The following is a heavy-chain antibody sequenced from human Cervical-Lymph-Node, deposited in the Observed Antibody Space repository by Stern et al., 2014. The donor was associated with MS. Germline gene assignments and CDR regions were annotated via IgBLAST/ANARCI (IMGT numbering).Heavy chain of an antibody. CDR1: GYTFTTYA. CDR3: SRGAIGARPRVYGFDF. J-gene: IGHJ3*01. Sequence: VQLVQSGSELKEPGASVKISCKTSGYTFTTYAMNWVRQAPGQGLEWMGWINTHTGNPTYAQGFTGRFVFSLDTSVSTAYLQIRSLRPEDAAVYYCSRGAIGARPRVYGFDFWGQGTTVTVST. CDR2: INTHTGNP. D-gene: IGHD6-6*01. V-gene: IGHV7-4-1*02.